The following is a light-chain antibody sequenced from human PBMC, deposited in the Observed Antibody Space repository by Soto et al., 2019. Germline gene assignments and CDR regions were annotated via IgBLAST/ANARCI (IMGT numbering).Light chain of an antibody. V-gene: IGKV3-15*01. CDR1: QSVDIS. J-gene: IGKJ1*01. CDR3: QQYRSWPRT. CDR2: GAS. Sequence: EIVLRQSPATLSVSPGERVILSCRASQSVDISLAWYQQKPGQAPRLLIYGASTRATDMPGTFSGRGSGTEFTLTITSLRPEDFGVYYCQQYRSWPRTCGQGTLVDIK.